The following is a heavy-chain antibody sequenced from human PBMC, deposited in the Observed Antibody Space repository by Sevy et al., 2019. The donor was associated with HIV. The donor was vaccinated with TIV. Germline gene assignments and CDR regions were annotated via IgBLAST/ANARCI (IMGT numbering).Heavy chain of an antibody. CDR3: ATGGSLFQH. Sequence: GGSLRLSCAASGFNFSNVWMCWIRQAPGKGLEGVGHVKSKTEGGTTDYAAPVRGRFAISRDDSKNTLYLEMTSLKTEDTALYYCATGGSLFQHWGQGTLVTVSS. V-gene: IGHV3-15*01. CDR1: GFNFSNVW. J-gene: IGHJ1*01. D-gene: IGHD3-16*01. CDR2: VKSKTEGGTT.